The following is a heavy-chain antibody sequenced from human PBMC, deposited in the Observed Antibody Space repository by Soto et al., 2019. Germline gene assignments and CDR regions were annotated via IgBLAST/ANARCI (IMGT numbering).Heavy chain of an antibody. CDR3: ARNLATARPDRGYYYYGMDV. Sequence: QVQLVQSGAEVKKPGSSVKVSCKASGGTFSSYAISWVRQAPGQGLEWMGGIIPIFGTANYAQKFQGRVTITADESTRTASMELSSLSSEDTAVYYCARNLATARPDRGYYYYGMDVWAQGTTVTVSS. CDR1: GGTFSSYA. V-gene: IGHV1-69*01. J-gene: IGHJ6*02. CDR2: IIPIFGTA. D-gene: IGHD6-6*01.